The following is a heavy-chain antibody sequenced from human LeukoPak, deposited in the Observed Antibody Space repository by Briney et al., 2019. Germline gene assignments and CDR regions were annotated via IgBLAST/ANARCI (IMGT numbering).Heavy chain of an antibody. V-gene: IGHV4-59*01. Sequence: SETLSLTCTVSGGSISSYYWSWIRQPPGKGLEWIGYIYYSGSTNYNPSLKSRVTISVDTSKNQFSLKLSSVTAADTAVYYCARDRYGYDSSFDYWGLGTLVTVSS. CDR1: GGSISSYY. CDR2: IYYSGST. CDR3: ARDRYGYDSSFDY. D-gene: IGHD5-12*01. J-gene: IGHJ4*02.